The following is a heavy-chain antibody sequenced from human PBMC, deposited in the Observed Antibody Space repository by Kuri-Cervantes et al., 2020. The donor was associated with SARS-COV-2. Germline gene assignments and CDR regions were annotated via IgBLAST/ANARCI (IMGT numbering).Heavy chain of an antibody. CDR1: GYTFTSYA. D-gene: IGHD2-15*01. V-gene: IGHV1-3*01. J-gene: IGHJ6*02. Sequence: ASVKVSCKASGYTFTSYAMHWVRQAPGRRLEWMGWINAGNGNTKYSQKFQGRVTITRDTSASTAYMELSSLRSEDTAVYYCATGIGYCSGGSCYNYYYGMDVWGQGTTVTVSS. CDR2: INAGNGNT. CDR3: ATGIGYCSGGSCYNYYYGMDV.